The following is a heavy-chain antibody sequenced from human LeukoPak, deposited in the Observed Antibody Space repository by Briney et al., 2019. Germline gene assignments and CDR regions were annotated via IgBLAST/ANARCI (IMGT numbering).Heavy chain of an antibody. CDR3: ARDGVMGTFDY. Sequence: SETLSLTYTVSGGSIRSYYWSWIRQPPGKGLEWIGYIYYSGSTNYNPSLKSRVTISVDTSKNQFSLKLSSVTAADTAVYYCARDGVMGTFDYWGQGTLVTVSS. D-gene: IGHD3-16*01. CDR2: IYYSGST. CDR1: GGSIRSYY. J-gene: IGHJ4*02. V-gene: IGHV4-59*01.